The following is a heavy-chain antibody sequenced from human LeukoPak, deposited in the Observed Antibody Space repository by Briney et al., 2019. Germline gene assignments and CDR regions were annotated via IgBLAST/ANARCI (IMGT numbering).Heavy chain of an antibody. J-gene: IGHJ4*02. Sequence: PSETLSLTCTVSGGSISGYYWSWIRQPPGKGLEWIGEINHSGSTNYNPSLKSRVTISVDTSKNQFSLKLSSVTAADTAVYYCARGPTEGIAAAGTYGDYWGQGTLVTVSS. CDR2: INHSGST. V-gene: IGHV4-34*01. D-gene: IGHD6-13*01. CDR3: ARGPTEGIAAAGTYGDY. CDR1: GGSISGYY.